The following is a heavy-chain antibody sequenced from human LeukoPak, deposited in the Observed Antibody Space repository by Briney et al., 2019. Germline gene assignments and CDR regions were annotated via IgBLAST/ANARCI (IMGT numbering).Heavy chain of an antibody. CDR2: IYYSGST. CDR1: GGSISSYY. V-gene: IGHV4-59*01. D-gene: IGHD3-10*01. CDR3: ARVNYYGSGSYYYFDY. J-gene: IGHJ4*02. Sequence: SETLSLTCTVSGGSISSYYWSWIRQPPGKGLERIGYIYYSGSTNYNPSLKSRVTISVDTSKNQFSLKLSSVTAADTAVYYCARVNYYGSGSYYYFDYWGQGTLVTVSS.